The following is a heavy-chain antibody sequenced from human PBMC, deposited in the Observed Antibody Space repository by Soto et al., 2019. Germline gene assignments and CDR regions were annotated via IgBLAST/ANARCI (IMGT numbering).Heavy chain of an antibody. Sequence: LRLSCAASGFTFSANWMSWLRQAPGKGLEWVAHINQAGSQTLYVDSVKGRFTISRDNAKNSVYLQMNSLRADDTAVYYCVSWDEIVVSSDWGQGILVTVSS. CDR3: VSWDEIVVSSD. CDR2: INQAGSQT. D-gene: IGHD2-15*01. V-gene: IGHV3-7*01. CDR1: GFTFSANW. J-gene: IGHJ4*02.